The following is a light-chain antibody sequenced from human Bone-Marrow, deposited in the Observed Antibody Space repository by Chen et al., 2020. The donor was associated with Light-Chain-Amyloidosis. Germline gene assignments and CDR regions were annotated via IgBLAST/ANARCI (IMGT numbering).Light chain of an antibody. CDR2: EAS. CDR1: NSDVGSYNL. Sequence: QSALTQPASLSGSPGQSITISCIGTNSDVGSYNLFSWYQQHPGKAPKLMIYEASKRPSGVSNRFFGSKSGNTASLTISGLQAEDEADYYCCSYAGNSIVVFGGGTKLTVL. J-gene: IGLJ3*02. CDR3: CSYAGNSIVV. V-gene: IGLV2-23*01.